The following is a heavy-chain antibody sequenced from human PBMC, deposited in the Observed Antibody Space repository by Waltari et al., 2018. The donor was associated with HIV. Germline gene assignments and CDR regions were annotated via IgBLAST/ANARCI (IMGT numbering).Heavy chain of an antibody. V-gene: IGHV4-34*01. CDR2: INHSGSS. J-gene: IGHJ6*01. D-gene: IGHD4-17*01. Sequence: QVQLQQWGAGLLRPSETLSLPCAVYGGSFSGYYWSWIRQAPGKGLEWIGEINHSGSSNCNPSLKSRVTISVDTSKNQFSLRVRSVTAADTAVYYCARDSVPSFDYGDYYYYGMDVWSRGTTVTVSS. CDR1: GGSFSGYY. CDR3: ARDSVPSFDYGDYYYYGMDV.